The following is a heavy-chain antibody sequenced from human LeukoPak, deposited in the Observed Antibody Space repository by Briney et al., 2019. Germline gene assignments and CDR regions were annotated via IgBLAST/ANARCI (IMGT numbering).Heavy chain of an antibody. CDR1: GFTFSSYG. CDR3: AHYDYGDSPTVDYFDY. V-gene: IGHV3-30*02. CDR2: IRYDGSTK. D-gene: IGHD4-17*01. Sequence: GGSLRLSCAASGFTFSSYGMHWVRQAPGKGLEWVAFIRYDGSTKYYADSVKGRFTISRDNSKNTLYLQMNSLRAEDTAVYYCAHYDYGDSPTVDYFDYWGQGTLVTVSS. J-gene: IGHJ4*02.